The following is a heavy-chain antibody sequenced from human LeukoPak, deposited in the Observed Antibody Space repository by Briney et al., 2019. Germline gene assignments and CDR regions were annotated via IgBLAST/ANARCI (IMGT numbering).Heavy chain of an antibody. Sequence: GGSLRLSCAASGFTFSSYWMSWVRQAPGKGLEWVANIKQDGSEKYYVDSVKGRFTISRDNAKSTLYLQMNSLRPEDTAVYYCARAEGGPYYDILSRNWFDPWGQGTLVTVSS. CDR1: GFTFSSYW. CDR3: ARAEGGPYYDILSRNWFDP. CDR2: IKQDGSEK. V-gene: IGHV3-7*01. J-gene: IGHJ5*02. D-gene: IGHD3-9*01.